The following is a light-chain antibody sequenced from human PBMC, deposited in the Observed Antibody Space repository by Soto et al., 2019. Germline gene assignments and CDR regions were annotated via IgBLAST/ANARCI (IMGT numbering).Light chain of an antibody. CDR2: EVR. V-gene: IGLV2-14*01. Sequence: QSVLTQPASVSGSPGQSITISCTGTASDVGAYDYVSWYQHHPGKPPKLLIFEVRDRPSGVSNRFSGSKSGNTASLTISGLQPEDEADYYCQSYDNSLSGYVFGTGTKVTVL. CDR3: QSYDNSLSGYV. CDR1: ASDVGAYDY. J-gene: IGLJ1*01.